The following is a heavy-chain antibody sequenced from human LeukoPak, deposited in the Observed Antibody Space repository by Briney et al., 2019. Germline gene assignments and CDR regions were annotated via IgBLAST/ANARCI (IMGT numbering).Heavy chain of an antibody. Sequence: GASVKVCCKASGYTFTSYAMHWVRQAPGQRLEWMGWINAGNGNTKYSQKFQGRVTITRDTSASTAYMELSSLRSEDTAVYYCARLSAAAGTIGDYWGQGTLVTVSS. CDR2: INAGNGNT. CDR3: ARLSAAAGTIGDY. J-gene: IGHJ4*02. CDR1: GYTFTSYA. V-gene: IGHV1-3*01. D-gene: IGHD6-13*01.